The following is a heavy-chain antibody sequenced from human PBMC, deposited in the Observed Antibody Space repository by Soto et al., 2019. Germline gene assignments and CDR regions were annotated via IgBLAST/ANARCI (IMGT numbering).Heavy chain of an antibody. D-gene: IGHD3-22*01. Sequence: PSETLSLTCTVSGGSISSYYWSWILQPPGKGLEWIGYIYYSGSTNYNPSLKSRVTISVDTSKNQFPLKLSSVTAADTAVYYCATSSYYYDSSGYTFDYWGQGTLVTVSS. J-gene: IGHJ4*02. V-gene: IGHV4-59*01. CDR2: IYYSGST. CDR3: ATSSYYYDSSGYTFDY. CDR1: GGSISSYY.